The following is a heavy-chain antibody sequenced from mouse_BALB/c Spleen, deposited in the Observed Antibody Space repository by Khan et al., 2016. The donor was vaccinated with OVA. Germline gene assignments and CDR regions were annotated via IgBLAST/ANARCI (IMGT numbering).Heavy chain of an antibody. CDR3: ARIYGSDFGY. CDR1: GYSFTGYF. Sequence: VQLKQSGPELVKPGASVKISCKASGYSFTGYFMHWVMQSHGKSLEWIGRINPHIGETFYNQKFKGKATLTVAESSSTAHMELRSLASEDSAVYFGARIYGSDFGYWGQGTTLTVSS. CDR2: INPHIGET. D-gene: IGHD1-1*01. J-gene: IGHJ2*01. V-gene: IGHV1-20*02.